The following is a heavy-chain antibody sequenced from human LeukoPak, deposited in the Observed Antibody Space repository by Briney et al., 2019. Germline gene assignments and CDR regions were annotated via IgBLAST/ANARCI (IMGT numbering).Heavy chain of an antibody. CDR1: GFTFTGYY. CDR3: ARASRWLGSSSDS. D-gene: IGHD6-6*01. J-gene: IGHJ4*02. CDR2: INPINGDT. Sequence: ASVKVSCKTSGFTFTGYYFNWLRQAPGQGLDLLGWINPINGDTSYAQNFQGRVTMTSDTSISTAYVELSRLRFDDTAVYYCARASRWLGSSSDSWGQGTLVTVSS. V-gene: IGHV1-2*02.